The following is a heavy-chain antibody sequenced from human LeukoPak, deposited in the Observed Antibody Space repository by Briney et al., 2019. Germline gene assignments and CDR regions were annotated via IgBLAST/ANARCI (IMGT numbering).Heavy chain of an antibody. J-gene: IGHJ4*02. CDR2: ISGSGGST. Sequence: GESLRLSCAASGFTFSSYAMSWVRQAPGKGLEWVSAISGSGGSTYYADSVKGRFTISRDNSKNTLYLQMNSLRAEDTAVYYCAKDLEFDWFYFDYWGQGTLVTVSS. CDR3: AKDLEFDWFYFDY. CDR1: GFTFSSYA. V-gene: IGHV3-23*01. D-gene: IGHD3-9*01.